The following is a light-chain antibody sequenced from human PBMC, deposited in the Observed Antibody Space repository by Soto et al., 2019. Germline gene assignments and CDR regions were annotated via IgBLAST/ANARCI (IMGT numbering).Light chain of an antibody. CDR1: QSVSSSY. J-gene: IGKJ1*01. V-gene: IGKV3D-20*02. CDR3: QQRSITWT. Sequence: EIVLTQSPGTLSLSPGERATLSCRASQSVSSSYLAWYQQKPGQAPRLLIYDASSRATGIPDRFSGSGSGTDFTLTISSLEPEDFAVYYCQQRSITWTFGQGTKVDI. CDR2: DAS.